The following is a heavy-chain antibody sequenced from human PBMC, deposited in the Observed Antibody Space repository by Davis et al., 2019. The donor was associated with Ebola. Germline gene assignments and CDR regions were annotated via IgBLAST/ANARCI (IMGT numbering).Heavy chain of an antibody. J-gene: IGHJ4*02. V-gene: IGHV1-18*01. CDR1: GYSFTNYG. CDR2: ISGYNGNT. D-gene: IGHD1-1*01. Sequence: ASVKVSCKASGYSFTNYGINWVRQAPGQGLEWMGWISGYNGNTNYAQNVQGRVIMTTDTATTTAYMELRSLRSDDTAVYYCARAQFPTTSDHWGQGTLVTVSS. CDR3: ARAQFPTTSDH.